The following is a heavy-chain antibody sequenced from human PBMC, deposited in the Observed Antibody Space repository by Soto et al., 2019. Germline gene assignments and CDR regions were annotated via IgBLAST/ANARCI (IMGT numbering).Heavy chain of an antibody. CDR3: VTAGPRSRGSYPKWFDP. V-gene: IGHV4-4*07. CDR2: IYTSGST. D-gene: IGHD3-10*01. J-gene: IGHJ5*02. CDR1: GGCWSSYY. Sequence: SECLAPARAAAGGCWSSYYRSWVGQPASEGLEWIGRIYTSGSTNYNPSLKSRVTMSVDTSKNQFSLKLSSVTAEDTGVYYCVTAGPRSRGSYPKWFDPSGQGTLLTVSS.